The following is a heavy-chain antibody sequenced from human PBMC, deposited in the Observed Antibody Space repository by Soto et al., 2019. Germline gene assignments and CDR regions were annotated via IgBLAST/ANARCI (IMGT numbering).Heavy chain of an antibody. J-gene: IGHJ5*02. D-gene: IGHD1-1*01. CDR2: ITPFNGNT. Sequence: SVKVSCKASGYTFTYRYLHWVRQAPGQALEWMGWITPFNGNTNYAQKFQDRVTITRDRSMSTAYMELSSLRSEDTAMYYCAVSPLEPRDNWFDPWGQGTLVTVSS. CDR1: GYTFTYRY. CDR3: AVSPLEPRDNWFDP. V-gene: IGHV1-45*02.